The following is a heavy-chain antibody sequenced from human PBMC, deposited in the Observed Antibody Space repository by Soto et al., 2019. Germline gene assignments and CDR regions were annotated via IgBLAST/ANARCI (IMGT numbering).Heavy chain of an antibody. CDR2: ISYDGSNK. J-gene: IGHJ6*02. D-gene: IGHD2-2*01. V-gene: IGHV3-30*03. CDR3: AAGYCCSTSCYAGSSYYGMYV. Sequence: GGSLRLSCAASGFTFSSYGMHWVRLAPGKRLEWVAVISYDGSNKYYADSVKGRFTISRDNSKNTLYLQMNSLRAEDTAVYYCAAGYCCSTSCYAGSSYYGMYVWGQGTTVTVSS. CDR1: GFTFSSYG.